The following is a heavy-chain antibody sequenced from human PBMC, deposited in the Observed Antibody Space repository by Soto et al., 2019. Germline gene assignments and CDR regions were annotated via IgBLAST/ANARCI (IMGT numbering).Heavy chain of an antibody. CDR1: GGTFSSYA. Sequence: QVQLVQSGAEVKKPGSSVKVSCKASGGTFSSYAISWVRQAPGQGLEWMGDIIPIFSTTRHAQKVQGRVTITADESTTTAYMELNSLTSDDTAVYYCAGGEHASTWFYFDYWGQGTLVTVSS. CDR3: AGGEHASTWFYFDY. J-gene: IGHJ4*02. D-gene: IGHD6-13*01. CDR2: IIPIFSTT. V-gene: IGHV1-69*01.